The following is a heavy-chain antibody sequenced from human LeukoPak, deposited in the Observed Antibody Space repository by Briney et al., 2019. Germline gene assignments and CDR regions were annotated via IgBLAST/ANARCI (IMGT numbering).Heavy chain of an antibody. Sequence: SQTLSLTCAVSGGSISSGGYSWSWIRQPPGKGLEWIGYIYHSGSTYYNPSLKSRVTISVDRSKNQFSLKLSSVTAADTAVYYCARAARCTNGVCFLPYFDYWGQGTLVTVSS. D-gene: IGHD2-8*01. CDR1: GGSISSGGYS. J-gene: IGHJ4*02. CDR2: IYHSGST. CDR3: ARAARCTNGVCFLPYFDY. V-gene: IGHV4-30-2*01.